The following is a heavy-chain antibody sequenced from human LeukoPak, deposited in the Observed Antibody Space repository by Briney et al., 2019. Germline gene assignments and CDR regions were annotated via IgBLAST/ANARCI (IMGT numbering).Heavy chain of an antibody. CDR3: ARTRIQDDY. V-gene: IGHV7-4-1*02. CDR1: GYSFTGYY. J-gene: IGHJ4*02. Sequence: ASMKVSCKASGYSFTGYYIHWVRQAPGQGLEWMGWINTNTGNPTYAQGFTGRFVFSLDTSVSTAYLQISSLKAEDTAVYYCARTRIQDDYWGQGTLVTVSS. CDR2: INTNTGNP. D-gene: IGHD5-18*01.